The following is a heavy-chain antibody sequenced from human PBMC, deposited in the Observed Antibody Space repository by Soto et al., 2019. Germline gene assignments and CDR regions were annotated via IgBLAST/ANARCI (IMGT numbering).Heavy chain of an antibody. V-gene: IGHV3-66*01. CDR2: IYSGGDT. CDR3: ARNIPVTTLGY. J-gene: IGHJ4*02. CDR1: GFSVSNNY. D-gene: IGHD4-17*01. Sequence: EVQLVESGGGLVQPGGSLRLSCAASGFSVSNNYMSWVRQAPGKGLECVSLIYSGGDTYYVDSVKGRFSISRDSSKNTLYLQMNSLRAEDSSVYDCARNIPVTTLGYWGQGTVVTVAS.